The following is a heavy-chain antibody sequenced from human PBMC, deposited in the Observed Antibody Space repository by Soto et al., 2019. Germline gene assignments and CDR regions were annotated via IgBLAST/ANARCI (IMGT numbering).Heavy chain of an antibody. CDR3: ARHVGTSPPGS. Sequence: PSETLSLTCTVSGGSISSSNYHWGWIRQPPGKGLEWIGSMYYSGSTYYNPSLKSRVTISVDTSKNQFSLKLTSVTAADTAVYHCARHVGTSPPGSWGQGPLVTVSS. CDR1: GGSISSSNYH. J-gene: IGHJ4*02. V-gene: IGHV4-39*01. CDR2: MYYSGST. D-gene: IGHD1-26*01.